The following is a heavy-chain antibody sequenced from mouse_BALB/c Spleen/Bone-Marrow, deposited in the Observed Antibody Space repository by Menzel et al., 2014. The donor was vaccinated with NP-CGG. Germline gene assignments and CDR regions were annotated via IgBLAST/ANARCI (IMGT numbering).Heavy chain of an antibody. CDR2: VDPANDNT. CDR3: ARTDCYYAWFAY. CDR1: GFNIKDTH. Sequence: EVKLMESGAEFVEAGASGKLSCTASGFNIKDTHMHWVKRGPEQGLEGIGRVDPANDNTKYDPKVQGKATITTDTSSNTADQQLSSMTSEDTTVYYCARTDCYYAWFAYWGQGTMVTVSA. J-gene: IGHJ3*01. D-gene: IGHD2-3*01. V-gene: IGHV14-3*02.